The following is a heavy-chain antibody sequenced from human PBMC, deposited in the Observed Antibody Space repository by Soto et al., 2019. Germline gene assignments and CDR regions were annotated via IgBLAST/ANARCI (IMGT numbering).Heavy chain of an antibody. CDR2: IYRSGNA. CDR1: GGSISSGGYY. V-gene: IGHV4-31*07. J-gene: IGHJ6*02. CDR3: PINSEFPRGSFHYSGLDV. D-gene: IGHD3-10*01. Sequence: KLSHTYTVSGGSISSGGYYWSWIRQLPGKGLEWMGYIYRSGNAYYNPSLESRLTISVDTSKNQFSLKLSSVTAADTAVYYGPINSEFPRGSFHYSGLDVWGHGTTGTVS.